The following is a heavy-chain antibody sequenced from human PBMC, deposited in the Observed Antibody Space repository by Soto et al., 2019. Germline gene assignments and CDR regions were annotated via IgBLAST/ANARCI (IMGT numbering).Heavy chain of an antibody. CDR1: GFSLSTYG. Sequence: PGGSLRLSCEASGFSLSTYGMHWVRQAPGKGLEWVAVISYDGSNKYHADSVKGRFTISRDNSRKTLYLQMNSLRLEDTAVYYCVKDTPAWRQVWGYDYCGQGALVTVS. D-gene: IGHD5-18*01. CDR3: VKDTPAWRQVWGYDY. V-gene: IGHV3-30*18. CDR2: ISYDGSNK. J-gene: IGHJ4*02.